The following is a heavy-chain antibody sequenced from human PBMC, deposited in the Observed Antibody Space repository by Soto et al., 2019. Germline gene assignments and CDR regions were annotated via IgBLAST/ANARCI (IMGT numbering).Heavy chain of an antibody. CDR1: GGSLSSYY. CDR3: ARILGTYDSSGYYYEPFDY. D-gene: IGHD3-22*01. V-gene: IGHV4-59*01. Sequence: PPETLSLTCTASGGSLSSYYWSWIRQPPGKGLEWIGYIYYSGSTNYNPSLKSRVTISVDTSKNQFSLKLSSVTAADTAVYYCARILGTYDSSGYYYEPFDYWGQGTLVSVSS. J-gene: IGHJ4*02. CDR2: IYYSGST.